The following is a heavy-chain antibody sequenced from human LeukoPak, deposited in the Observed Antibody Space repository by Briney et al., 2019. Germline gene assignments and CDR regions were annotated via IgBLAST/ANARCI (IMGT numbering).Heavy chain of an antibody. Sequence: GGSLRLSCAAPGITFSNYNMNWVRQAPGKGLEWVTLVWYDGNRKYYADSVKGRFTISRDNSKNSVYLQLNSLRPEDTAMYYCVSMVRGIGYWGQGTLVTVSS. D-gene: IGHD3-10*01. CDR3: VSMVRGIGY. CDR1: GITFSNYN. J-gene: IGHJ4*02. V-gene: IGHV3-30*02. CDR2: VWYDGNRK.